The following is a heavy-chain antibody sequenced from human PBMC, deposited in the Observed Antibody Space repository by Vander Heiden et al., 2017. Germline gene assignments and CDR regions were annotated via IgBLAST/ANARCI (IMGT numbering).Heavy chain of an antibody. CDR3: ARRLGDNGALYYFDL. Sequence: QITLKESGPALVKPTQTLTLTCSFSGFPLRRDGVGVGWLRQPPGKALEWIALVYWDDEKRYSPSLQSRVAISEDTSKNQVLLTMTNMHPLDTGTYYCARRLGDNGALYYFDLWGQGTLVTVSS. CDR1: GFPLRRDGVG. V-gene: IGHV2-5*02. J-gene: IGHJ4*02. CDR2: VYWDDEK. D-gene: IGHD4-17*01.